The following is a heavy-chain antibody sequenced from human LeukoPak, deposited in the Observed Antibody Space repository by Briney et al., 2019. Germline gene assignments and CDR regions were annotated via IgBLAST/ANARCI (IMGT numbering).Heavy chain of an antibody. Sequence: PGGSLRLSCAASGFTFNNHAMSWVRQAGGKGLEWVSAISGSGGSTYYADSVKGRFTISRDNSKNTLYLQMSSLRAEDTAVYYCAKPKDNSLYCFDYWGQGTLVAVSS. CDR1: GFTFNNHA. CDR2: ISGSGGST. D-gene: IGHD1-20*01. V-gene: IGHV3-23*01. J-gene: IGHJ4*02. CDR3: AKPKDNSLYCFDY.